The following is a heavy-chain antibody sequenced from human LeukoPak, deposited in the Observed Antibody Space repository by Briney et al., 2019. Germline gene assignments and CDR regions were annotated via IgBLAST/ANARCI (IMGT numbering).Heavy chain of an antibody. CDR2: ISSSSSSI. J-gene: IGHJ4*02. CDR3: AKDAGLVVD. CDR1: GFTFSSYS. Sequence: GGSLRLSCVASGFTFSSYSMHWVRQAPGKGLEWVSFISSSSSSIYYGDSVKGRFTISRDNAKKSLYLQMNSLRAEDTALYYCAKDAGLVVDWGQGTLVTVSS. D-gene: IGHD2-8*02. V-gene: IGHV3-21*04.